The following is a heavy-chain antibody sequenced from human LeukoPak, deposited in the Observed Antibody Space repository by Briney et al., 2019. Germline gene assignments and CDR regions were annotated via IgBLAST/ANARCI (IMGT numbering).Heavy chain of an antibody. J-gene: IGHJ3*02. V-gene: IGHV3-53*01. CDR3: ARVEVLGAFDI. D-gene: IGHD1-26*01. Sequence: GRSPRLSCAASGFTVSSNYMSWVRQAPGKGLEWVSVIYSGGSTYYADSVKGRFTTSRDNSKNTLYLQMNSLRAEDTAVYYCARVEVLGAFDIWGQGTMVTVSS. CDR1: GFTVSSNY. CDR2: IYSGGST.